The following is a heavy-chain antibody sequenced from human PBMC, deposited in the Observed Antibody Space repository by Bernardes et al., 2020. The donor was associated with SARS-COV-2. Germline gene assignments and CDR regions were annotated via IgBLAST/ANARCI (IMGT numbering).Heavy chain of an antibody. V-gene: IGHV4-34*01. Sequence: SETLSLTCAVYGGSFSGYYWSWIRQPPGKGLEWIGEINHSGSTNYNPSLKSRVTISVDTSKNQFSLKLSSVTAADTAVYYCASSTVIHYYYGMDVWGQGTTVTVSS. J-gene: IGHJ6*02. CDR1: GGSFSGYY. CDR2: INHSGST. D-gene: IGHD4-17*01. CDR3: ASSTVIHYYYGMDV.